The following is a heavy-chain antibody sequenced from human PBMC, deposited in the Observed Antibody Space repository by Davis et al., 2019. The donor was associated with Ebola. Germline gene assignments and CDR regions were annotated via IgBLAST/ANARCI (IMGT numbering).Heavy chain of an antibody. J-gene: IGHJ4*02. Sequence: PGGSLRLSCAASGFIFSTYWMSWVRQAPGKGLEWVATIKQDGGEKYYVDSVKGRFTISRDNAKNSLYLQMDSLRAEDTAVYYCARGTKQVAFWGQGTLVTVSS. CDR1: GFIFSTYW. D-gene: IGHD3-3*02. CDR2: IKQDGGEK. V-gene: IGHV3-7*03. CDR3: ARGTKQVAF.